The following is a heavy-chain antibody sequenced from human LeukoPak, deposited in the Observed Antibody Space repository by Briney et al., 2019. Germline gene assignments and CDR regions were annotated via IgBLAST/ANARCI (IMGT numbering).Heavy chain of an antibody. CDR2: IYYSGGT. V-gene: IGHV4-59*12. J-gene: IGHJ4*02. CDR1: GGSISSYY. Sequence: SETLSLTCTVSGGSISSYYLSWIRQPPGKGLEWIGYIYYSGGTNYNPSLKSRVTISVDTSKNQFSLKLSSVTAADTAVYYCARTVTVFDYWGQGTLVTVSS. D-gene: IGHD4-11*01. CDR3: ARTVTVFDY.